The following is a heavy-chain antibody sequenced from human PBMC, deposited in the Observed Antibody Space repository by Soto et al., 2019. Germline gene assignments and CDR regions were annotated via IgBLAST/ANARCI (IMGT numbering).Heavy chain of an antibody. CDR3: AKVNFYSGRDEDF. CDR2: ISGNGRSI. CDR1: GFTFSNSH. J-gene: IGHJ4*02. D-gene: IGHD5-12*01. V-gene: IGHV3-23*01. Sequence: GGSLRLSCAASGFTFSNSHMSWVRQAPGKGLEWVAAISGNGRSIFYADSVKGRFTISRDNAKNTLSLQMSSLRAEDTAIYYCAKVNFYSGRDEDFWGQGTLVTVSS.